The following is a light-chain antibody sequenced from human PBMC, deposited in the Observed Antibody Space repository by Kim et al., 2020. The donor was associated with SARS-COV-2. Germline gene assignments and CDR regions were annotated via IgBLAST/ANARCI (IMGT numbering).Light chain of an antibody. CDR3: QSFDTTNVV. Sequence: LTQPHSVSESPGKTVTISCTRSSGSIASNYVQWYQQRPGSAPTTVIYEDYQRPSGVPDRFSGSIDSSSNSASLTISGLKTEDEADYYCQSFDTTNVVFGGGTQLTVL. CDR1: SGSIASNY. CDR2: EDY. V-gene: IGLV6-57*04. J-gene: IGLJ2*01.